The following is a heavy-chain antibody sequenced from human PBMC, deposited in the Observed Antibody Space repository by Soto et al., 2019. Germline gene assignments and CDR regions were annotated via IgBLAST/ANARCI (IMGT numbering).Heavy chain of an antibody. CDR2: IYPGDPDT. J-gene: IGHJ6*02. D-gene: IGHD1-1*01. V-gene: IGHV5-51*01. Sequence: GESLKLCCQGSGYSFSCHWIAWVRQMSGKGLELMGIIYPGDPDTRYSPSFQGQVTISADRSISTAFLQWSDLKASDTAMYYCARLHWAGSPKADMDVWGQGTT. CDR3: ARLHWAGSPKADMDV. CDR1: GYSFSCHW.